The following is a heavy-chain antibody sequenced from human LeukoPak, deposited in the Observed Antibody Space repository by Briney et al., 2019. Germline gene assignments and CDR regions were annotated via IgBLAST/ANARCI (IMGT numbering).Heavy chain of an antibody. CDR3: ARDRLLNGSWFDP. CDR2: IRYDGSNK. V-gene: IGHV3-30*02. J-gene: IGHJ5*02. D-gene: IGHD2-15*01. CDR1: GFTFSNYG. Sequence: GWSLRLSCAPSGFTFSNYGMHWVRQAPGKGLEGVAFIRYDGSNKYYADSVKGRFTISRDNSKNSLYLQMNSLRAEDTAVYYCARDRLLNGSWFDPWGQGTLVTVSS.